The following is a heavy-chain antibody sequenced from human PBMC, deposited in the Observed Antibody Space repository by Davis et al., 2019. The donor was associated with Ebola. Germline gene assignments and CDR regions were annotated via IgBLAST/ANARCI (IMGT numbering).Heavy chain of an antibody. Sequence: PGGSLRLSCAASGFTFSSYAMSWVRQAPGKGLEWVSSICGSPGTTYYADSVRGRFTVSRDNSKNTLFLQLNSLRDDDTAVYYCAKETAAIPTRTDYWGQGTLVTVSS. CDR3: AKETAAIPTRTDY. D-gene: IGHD1-1*01. CDR1: GFTFSSYA. CDR2: ICGSPGTT. J-gene: IGHJ4*02. V-gene: IGHV3-23*01.